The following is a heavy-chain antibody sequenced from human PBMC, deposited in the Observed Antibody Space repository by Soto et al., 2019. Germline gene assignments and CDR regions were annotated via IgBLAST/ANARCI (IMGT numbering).Heavy chain of an antibody. V-gene: IGHV3-48*01. J-gene: IGHJ5*02. CDR3: ARDSLIAARPQVALRSPNWFDP. CDR2: ISSSSSTI. Sequence: GGSLRLSCAASGFTFSSYSMNWVRQAPGKGLEWVSYISSSSSTIYYADSVKGRFTISRDNAKNSLYLQMNSLRAEDTAVYYCARDSLIAARPQVALRSPNWFDPWGQGTLVTVSS. D-gene: IGHD6-6*01. CDR1: GFTFSSYS.